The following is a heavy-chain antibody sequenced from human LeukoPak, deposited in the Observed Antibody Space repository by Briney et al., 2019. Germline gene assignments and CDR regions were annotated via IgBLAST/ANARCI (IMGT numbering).Heavy chain of an antibody. J-gene: IGHJ4*02. CDR3: ANHKTYYDFWSGYYTGTFDY. V-gene: IGHV3-23*01. Sequence: PGGSLRLSCAASGLTFNTYAMSWVRQAPGKGLEWVSAISGSGGSTYYADSVKGRFTISRDNSKNTLYLQMNSLRAEDTAVYYCANHKTYYDFWSGYYTGTFDYWGQGTLVTVSS. CDR1: GLTFNTYA. D-gene: IGHD3-3*01. CDR2: ISGSGGST.